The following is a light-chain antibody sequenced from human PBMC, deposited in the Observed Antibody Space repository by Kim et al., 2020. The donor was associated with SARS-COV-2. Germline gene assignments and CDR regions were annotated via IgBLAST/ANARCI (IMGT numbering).Light chain of an antibody. CDR1: QGITNS. J-gene: IGKJ1*01. V-gene: IGKV1-27*01. CDR2: AAS. CDR3: QKYNSAPWT. Sequence: GDRVTFTCRASQGITNSLAWYQQKPGKVPQPLIYAASALQSGVPSRFSGSGSGTDFTLTISSLQPEDVATYYCQKYNSAPWTFG.